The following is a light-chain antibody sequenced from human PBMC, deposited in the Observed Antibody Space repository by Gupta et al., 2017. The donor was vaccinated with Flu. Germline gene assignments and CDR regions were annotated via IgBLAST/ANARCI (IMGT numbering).Light chain of an antibody. Sequence: SYVVTQPPSVSVAHGTTAGITRGRNDIGSKTVHWYQQKPGQAPHLVVNDDTDRPSGIPERLSGSNSGNTATLTISRVEAEDEADYFCQVWGYTTEHQIFGGGTKLTVL. CDR2: DDT. CDR1: DIGSKT. V-gene: IGLV3-21*03. CDR3: QVWGYTTEHQI. J-gene: IGLJ2*01.